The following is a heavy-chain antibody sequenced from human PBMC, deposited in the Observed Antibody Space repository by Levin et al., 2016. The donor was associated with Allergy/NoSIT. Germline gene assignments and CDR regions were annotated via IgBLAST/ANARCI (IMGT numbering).Heavy chain of an antibody. CDR3: ARDTQYYDFWSGYGYYYYGMDV. J-gene: IGHJ6*02. Sequence: GGSLRLSCPASGFTFRNYAMHWVRQAPGKGLEWVAVISYDGSNKYYADSVKGRFTISRDNSKNTLYLQMNSLRPEDTAVYYCARDTQYYDFWSGYGYYYYGMDVWGQGTTVTVSS. D-gene: IGHD3-3*01. CDR1: GFTFRNYA. V-gene: IGHV3-30-3*01. CDR2: ISYDGSNK.